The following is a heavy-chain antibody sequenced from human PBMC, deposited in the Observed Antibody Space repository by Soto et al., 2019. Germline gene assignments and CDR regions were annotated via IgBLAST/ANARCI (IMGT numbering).Heavy chain of an antibody. V-gene: IGHV1-46*01. D-gene: IGHD3-22*01. Sequence: ASVKVSCKAFWYTFTNYYIPLVRQAPGPGLEWMGLINPGGGTTSYAQKFQGRVTLTRDTSTSTVYMELSSLRSEDTALYYCVRGGFHFDSSGYPGHWGQGTQVTVSS. CDR3: VRGGFHFDSSGYPGH. CDR2: INPGGGTT. J-gene: IGHJ4*02. CDR1: WYTFTNYY.